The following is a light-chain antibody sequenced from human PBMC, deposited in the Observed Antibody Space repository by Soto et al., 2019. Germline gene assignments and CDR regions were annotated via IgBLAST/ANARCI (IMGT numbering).Light chain of an antibody. Sequence: EIVLTQSPATLSLSPGERATLSCRASQSVSSYFSCYHQKPGQEPTLLIYDAANSATGIPARCSGSGSATDFSLTISSREAEDVADYYCQQRSTWPPYTFGQGTKLEIK. CDR3: QQRSTWPPYT. CDR2: DAA. J-gene: IGKJ2*01. V-gene: IGKV3-11*01. CDR1: QSVSSY.